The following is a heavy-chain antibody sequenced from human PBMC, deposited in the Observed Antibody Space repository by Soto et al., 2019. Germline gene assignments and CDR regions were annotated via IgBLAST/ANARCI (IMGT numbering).Heavy chain of an antibody. CDR2: IIDSGAST. V-gene: IGHV3-23*01. J-gene: IGHJ6*02. CDR3: GKGRSYYYYYGVDV. CDR1: GFTFSSCA. D-gene: IGHD1-26*01. Sequence: EVHLLESGGALVQPGGSLRLSCAASGFTFSSCAMGWVRQAPGKGLEWVSDIIDSGASTYYADAVKGRFTISRDNCXSTLFLQMNSLRAEDTAVYYCGKGRSYYYYYGVDVWGQGTTVTVSS.